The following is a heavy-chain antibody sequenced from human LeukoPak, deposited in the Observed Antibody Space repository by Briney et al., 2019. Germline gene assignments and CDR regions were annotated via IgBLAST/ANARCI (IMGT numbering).Heavy chain of an antibody. CDR3: ARGGAARPDY. CDR1: GFSLSSYG. V-gene: IGHV3-30*02. J-gene: IGHJ4*02. CDR2: IRYDGSNK. D-gene: IGHD6-6*01. Sequence: GGSLRLSCAASGFSLSSYGMHWVRQAPGKGLEWVTFIRYDGSNKYYADSVKGRFTISRDNSKNTLYLRMNSLRAEDTAVYYCARGGAARPDYWGQGTLLTVSS.